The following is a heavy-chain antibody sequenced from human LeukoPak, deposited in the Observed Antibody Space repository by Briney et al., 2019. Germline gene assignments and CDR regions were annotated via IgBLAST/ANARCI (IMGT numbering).Heavy chain of an antibody. J-gene: IGHJ4*02. V-gene: IGHV1-69*13. CDR1: GHTFSAYY. CDR2: IIPIFGTA. D-gene: IGHD3-22*01. Sequence: SVKVSCKASGHTFSAYYMHWVRQAPGQGLEWMGGIIPIFGTANYAQKFQGRVTITADESTSTAYMELSSLRSEDTAVYYCARVLYYYDSSGPYESYWGQGTLVTVSS. CDR3: ARVLYYYDSSGPYESY.